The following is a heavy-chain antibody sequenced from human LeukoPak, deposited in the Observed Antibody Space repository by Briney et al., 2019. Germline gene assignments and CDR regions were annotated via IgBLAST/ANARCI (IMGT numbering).Heavy chain of an antibody. CDR1: GFTFSTYW. Sequence: GGSLRLSCAASGFTFSTYWMHWVRQAPGKGLVWVSRIKNDGSGTTYADSVKGRFTISRDNAKNTLYLQMNSLRAEDTAVYYCARGLTALGAVAGDYGGQGTLVTVSS. CDR2: IKNDGSGT. D-gene: IGHD2-21*02. V-gene: IGHV3-74*01. CDR3: ARGLTALGAVAGDY. J-gene: IGHJ4*02.